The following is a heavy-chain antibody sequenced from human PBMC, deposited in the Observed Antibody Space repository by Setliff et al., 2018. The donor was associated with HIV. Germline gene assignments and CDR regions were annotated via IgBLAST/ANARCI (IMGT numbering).Heavy chain of an antibody. Sequence: GGSLRLSCAASGFTFSTYAMSWVRQAPGKGLEWVSTFADSAVITLYADSVKGRFTMSRDNSKNTLYLHMTGLRADDTAVYYCARDSGSTWYASSRSDYWGQGTLVTVSS. CDR1: GFTFSTYA. D-gene: IGHD6-13*01. CDR3: ARDSGSTWYASSRSDY. CDR2: FADSAVIT. J-gene: IGHJ4*02. V-gene: IGHV3-23*01.